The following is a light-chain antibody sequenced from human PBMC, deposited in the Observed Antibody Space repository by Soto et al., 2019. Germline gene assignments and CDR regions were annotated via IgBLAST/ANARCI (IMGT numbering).Light chain of an antibody. J-gene: IGKJ1*01. CDR1: QSISSY. CDR2: AAS. Sequence: DIQMTQSPSSLSASVGDRVTITCRASQSISSYLNWYQQKPGKAPKLLIYAASSLQSGVPSRFSGSGSGTDFTLTISSLQPDDFGTYYCQQYKSYPWSFGQGTKVEIK. V-gene: IGKV1-39*01. CDR3: QQYKSYPWS.